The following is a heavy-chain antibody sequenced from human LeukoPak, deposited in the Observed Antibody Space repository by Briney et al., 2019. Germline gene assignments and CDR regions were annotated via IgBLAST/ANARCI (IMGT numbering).Heavy chain of an antibody. CDR2: IYYSGST. J-gene: IGHJ2*01. Sequence: SETLSLTCTVSGGSISSYYWSWIRQPPGKGLEWIGYIYYSGSTNYNPSLKSRVTISVDTSKNQFSLRLSSVTAADTAVYYCARVSSSWYQDWYFDLWGRGTLVTVSS. V-gene: IGHV4-59*01. D-gene: IGHD6-13*01. CDR1: GGSISSYY. CDR3: ARVSSSWYQDWYFDL.